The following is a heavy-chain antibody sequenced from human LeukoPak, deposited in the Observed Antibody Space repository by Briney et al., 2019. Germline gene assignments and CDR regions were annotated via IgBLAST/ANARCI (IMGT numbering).Heavy chain of an antibody. CDR1: GFIFSGSS. D-gene: IGHD1-14*01. V-gene: IGHV3-30*02. CDR2: IRFDATNK. Sequence: GGSLRLSCAASGFIFSGSSMHWVRQAPGKGLEWVCFIRFDATNKYYADSVKGRFTISRDNSNNTLYLQLNNVRTEDTATYFCAKEQYPGYFDFWGQGTLVTVSS. CDR3: AKEQYPGYFDF. J-gene: IGHJ4*02.